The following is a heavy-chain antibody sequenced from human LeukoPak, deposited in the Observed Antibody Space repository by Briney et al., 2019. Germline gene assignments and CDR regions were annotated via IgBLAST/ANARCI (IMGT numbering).Heavy chain of an antibody. J-gene: IGHJ4*02. CDR1: GFTFSSYG. CDR2: ISSSSSYI. D-gene: IGHD3-3*01. Sequence: KTGGSLRLSCAASGFTFSSYGMSWVRQAPGKGLEWVSSISSSSSYIYYADSVKGRFTISRDNAKNSLYLQMNSLRAEDTAVYYCARLQKTHYDFWSGFLTAPVDYWGQGTLVTVSS. V-gene: IGHV3-21*01. CDR3: ARLQKTHYDFWSGFLTAPVDY.